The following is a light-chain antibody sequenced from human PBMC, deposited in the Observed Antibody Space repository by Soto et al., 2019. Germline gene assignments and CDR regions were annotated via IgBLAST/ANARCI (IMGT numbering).Light chain of an antibody. CDR3: QQHSNWPPLT. J-gene: IGKJ4*01. CDR1: QKISSY. CDR2: DAS. Sequence: EIVMTQSPATLSLSPGERATLSCRASQKISSYLAWYQQKPGQAPRLLIYDASNRATGIPARFSGSGSGTDFTLTISGLEPEDFAVYYCQQHSNWPPLTFGGGTKVEIK. V-gene: IGKV3-11*01.